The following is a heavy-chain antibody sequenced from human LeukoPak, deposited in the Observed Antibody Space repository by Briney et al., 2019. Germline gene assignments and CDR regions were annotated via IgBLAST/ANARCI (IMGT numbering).Heavy chain of an antibody. Sequence: SQTLSLTCAISGDSVSSNSAAWSWIRQSPSRGLEWLGRTYYRSKWYNDYAVSVKSRITINPDTSKNQFSLQLNSVTPEDTAVYYCVRAPSHPTVTTLHFDYWGQGTLVTVSS. CDR3: VRAPSHPTVTTLHFDY. CDR2: TYYRSKWYN. J-gene: IGHJ4*02. V-gene: IGHV6-1*01. CDR1: GDSVSSNSAA. D-gene: IGHD4-11*01.